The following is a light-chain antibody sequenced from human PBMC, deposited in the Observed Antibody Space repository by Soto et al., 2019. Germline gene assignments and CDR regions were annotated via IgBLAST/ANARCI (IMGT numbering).Light chain of an antibody. CDR2: DDS. J-gene: IGKJ2*01. CDR3: QRYKNDTGYT. Sequence: DIQMTQSPSTLSASVGDRVTITCRASQSISRWLAWYQKKPGKAPKVLIYDDSSLEGGVPSRFRGSDSGTEYTIPNSSLQPDDYETNHWQRYKNDTGYTFGQGTKL. CDR1: QSISRW. V-gene: IGKV1-5*01.